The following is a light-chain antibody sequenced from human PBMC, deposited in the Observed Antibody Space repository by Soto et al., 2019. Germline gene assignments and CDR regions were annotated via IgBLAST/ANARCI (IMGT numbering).Light chain of an antibody. J-gene: IGKJ1*01. CDR1: QSIGTW. CDR2: DVS. CDR3: QQYATYAPST. V-gene: IGKV1-5*01. Sequence: DIQLTQSPSTLSASVGDRITITCRASQSIGTWLAWYQHRPGEGPKLLIHDVSSLESGVPSRFSGSGSATEFSLTISSLESGDSGTYHCQQYATYAPSTFGQGTKVEIK.